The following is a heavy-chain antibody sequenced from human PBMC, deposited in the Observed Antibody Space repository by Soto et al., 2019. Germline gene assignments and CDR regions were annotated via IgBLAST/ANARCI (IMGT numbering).Heavy chain of an antibody. D-gene: IGHD5-12*01. Sequence: QLVESGGGVVQPGRSLRLSCETSGFTFRSYGMHWVRQAPGKGLEWVAVISFDGSDIYYADSVRGRFTISRDNSKSTLHLQMNRLRAEDTAVYYCAKMTRGYTYGLDYWGPGTLVTVSS. J-gene: IGHJ4*02. CDR1: GFTFRSYG. V-gene: IGHV3-30*18. CDR3: AKMTRGYTYGLDY. CDR2: ISFDGSDI.